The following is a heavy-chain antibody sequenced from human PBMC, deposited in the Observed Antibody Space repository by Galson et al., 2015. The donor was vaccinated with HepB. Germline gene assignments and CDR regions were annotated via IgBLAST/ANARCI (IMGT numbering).Heavy chain of an antibody. CDR3: ARSRGGCSSTSCYGASRAFDI. CDR1: GFTFSSYW. D-gene: IGHD2-2*01. Sequence: SLRLSCAASGFTFSSYWMSWVRQAPGKGLEWVANIKQDGSEKYYVDSVKGRFTISRDNAKNSLYLQMNSLRAEDTAVYYGARSRGGCSSTSCYGASRAFDIWGQGTMVTVSS. J-gene: IGHJ3*02. CDR2: IKQDGSEK. V-gene: IGHV3-7*03.